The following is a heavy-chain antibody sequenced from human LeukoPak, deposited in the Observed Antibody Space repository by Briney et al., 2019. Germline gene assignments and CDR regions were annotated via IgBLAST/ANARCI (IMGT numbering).Heavy chain of an antibody. J-gene: IGHJ6*02. D-gene: IGHD6-13*01. V-gene: IGHV4-59*01. CDR3: ARVAAAADTVSGMDV. Sequence: SETLSLTCTVSGGSISSSYWSWIRQPPGKGLEWIGYIYYSGSTNYNPSLKSRVTISVDTSKNQFSLKLSSVTAADTAVYYCARVAAAADTVSGMDVWGQGTTVTVSS. CDR2: IYYSGST. CDR1: GGSISSSY.